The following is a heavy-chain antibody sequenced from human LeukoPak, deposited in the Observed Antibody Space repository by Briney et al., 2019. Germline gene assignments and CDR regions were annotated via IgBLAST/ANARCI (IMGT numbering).Heavy chain of an antibody. CDR1: GFTFSSYG. Sequence: GGSLRLSCVASGFTFSSYGMHWVRQAPGKGLEWLAGISHDGSDKYYADSVKGRFTISRDNSKNTLYLQMNSLRVEDRALYYCAKALPPSSIAAAYPDSRGQGTLVTVPS. CDR3: AKALPPSSIAAAYPDS. V-gene: IGHV3-30*18. CDR2: ISHDGSDK. D-gene: IGHD6-13*01. J-gene: IGHJ4*02.